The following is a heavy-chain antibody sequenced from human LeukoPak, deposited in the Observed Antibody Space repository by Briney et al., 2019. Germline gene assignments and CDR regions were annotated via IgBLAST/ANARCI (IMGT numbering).Heavy chain of an antibody. CDR1: GFTFGNYW. Sequence: GGSLRLSCAASGFTFGNYWMNWVRQRPGKGPEWLGNIKQDGSHTYYVGSLKGRFTVSRDNTKNSLYLQINSLTAEDTAVYYCARDETVDSYAIHWGPGTLVTVSS. CDR3: ARDETVDSYAIH. J-gene: IGHJ4*02. V-gene: IGHV3-7*01. D-gene: IGHD3-16*01. CDR2: IKQDGSHT.